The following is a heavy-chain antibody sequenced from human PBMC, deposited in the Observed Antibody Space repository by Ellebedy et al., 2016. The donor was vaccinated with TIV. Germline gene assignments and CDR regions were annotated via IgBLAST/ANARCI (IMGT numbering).Heavy chain of an antibody. CDR1: GGSFSGYY. CDR3: ARGLLMGYGIRGGIDY. CDR2: IWYAGSNK. Sequence: PSETLSLTCAVYGGSFSGYYWSWVRQAPGKGLEWVAVIWYAGSNKYFADSVKGRFTISRDNSKNTLYLKMNSLRAEDTAVYYGARGLLMGYGIRGGIDYWGQGTLVTVSS. V-gene: IGHV3-33*08. J-gene: IGHJ4*02. D-gene: IGHD2-8*01.